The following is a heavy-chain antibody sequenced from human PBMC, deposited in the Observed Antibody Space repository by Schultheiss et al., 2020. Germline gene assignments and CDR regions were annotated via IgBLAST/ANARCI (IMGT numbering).Heavy chain of an antibody. CDR1: GFTFDDYA. V-gene: IGHV3-9*01. Sequence: GGSLRLSCAASGFTFDDYAMHWVRQAPGKGLEWVSGISWNSGSIGYADSVKGRFTISRDNSKNTLYLQMNSLRAEDTAVYYCARDGTVTRERYFDYWGQGTLVTVSS. CDR2: ISWNSGSI. CDR3: ARDGTVTRERYFDY. D-gene: IGHD4-17*01. J-gene: IGHJ4*02.